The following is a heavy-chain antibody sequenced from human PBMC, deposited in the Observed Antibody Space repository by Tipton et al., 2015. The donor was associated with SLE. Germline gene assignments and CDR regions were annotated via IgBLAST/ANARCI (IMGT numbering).Heavy chain of an antibody. V-gene: IGHV4-38-2*01. CDR1: GYSINNGYY. CDR2: IFHSGST. J-gene: IGHJ4*02. Sequence: TLSLTCVVSGYSINNGYYWGWIRQPPGKGLEYIGSIFHSGSTFYNPSLKSRVTISVDSSKNQFSLRLDSVTAADTAVYYCASFRYCSSVSCYHFDYWGQGTLVTVSS. CDR3: ASFRYCSSVSCYHFDY. D-gene: IGHD2-15*01.